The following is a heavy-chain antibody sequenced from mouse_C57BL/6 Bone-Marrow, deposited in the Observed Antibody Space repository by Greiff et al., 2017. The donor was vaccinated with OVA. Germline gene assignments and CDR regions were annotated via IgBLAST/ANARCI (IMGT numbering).Heavy chain of an antibody. Sequence: VQLQQPGAELVKPGASVKLSCKASGYTFTSYWMHWVKQRPGQGLEWIGMIHPNSGSTNYNEKFKSKATLTVDKSSSTAYMQLSSLTSEDSAVYYCARKIPIYYGNLFDYWGQGTTLTVSS. D-gene: IGHD2-1*01. J-gene: IGHJ2*01. V-gene: IGHV1-64*01. CDR3: ARKIPIYYGNLFDY. CDR1: GYTFTSYW. CDR2: IHPNSGST.